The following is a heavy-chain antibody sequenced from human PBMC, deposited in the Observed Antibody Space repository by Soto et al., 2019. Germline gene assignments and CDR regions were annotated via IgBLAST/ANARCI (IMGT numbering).Heavy chain of an antibody. CDR3: AKTANGWFSAFDI. CDR2: ISGSGGTT. Sequence: EVQLLESGGGLVQPGGSLRLSCAASGFTFSSYAMSWVRQAPGKGLEWVSAISGSGGTTYYAYSVKGRFTFSRDNSKNTLYLQMNSLRAEDTAVYYCAKTANGWFSAFDIWGQGTMVTVSS. D-gene: IGHD6-19*01. V-gene: IGHV3-23*01. J-gene: IGHJ3*02. CDR1: GFTFSSYA.